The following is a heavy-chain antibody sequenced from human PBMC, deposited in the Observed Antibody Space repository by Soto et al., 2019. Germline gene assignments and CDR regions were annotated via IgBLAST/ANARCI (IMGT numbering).Heavy chain of an antibody. CDR2: IYSGGTT. J-gene: IGHJ4*02. CDR3: TSPIVDY. V-gene: IGHV3-53*01. CDR1: GFTVSSNY. Sequence: GGSLRLSCAASGFTVSSNYMSWVRQAPGKGLEWVSVIYSGGTTYYADSVKGRFTISRDNSKNTLYLQMNSLRAEDTAVYYCTSPIVDYWGQGTLVTVSS.